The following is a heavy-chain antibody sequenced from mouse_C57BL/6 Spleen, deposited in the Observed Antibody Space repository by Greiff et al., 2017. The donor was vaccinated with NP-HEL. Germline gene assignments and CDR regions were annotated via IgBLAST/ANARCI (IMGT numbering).Heavy chain of an antibody. V-gene: IGHV1-72*01. CDR3: ARDEGAWFAY. CDR2: IDPNSGGT. CDR1: GYTFTSYW. J-gene: IGHJ3*01. Sequence: QVQLKQPGAELVKPGASVKLSCKASGYTFTSYWMHWVKQRPGRGLEWIGRIDPNSGGTKYNEKFKSKATLTVDKPSSTAYMQRSSLTSEDSAVYYCARDEGAWFAYWGQGTLVTVSA.